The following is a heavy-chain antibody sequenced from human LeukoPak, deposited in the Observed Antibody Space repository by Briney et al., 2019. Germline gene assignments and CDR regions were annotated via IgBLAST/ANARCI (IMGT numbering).Heavy chain of an antibody. Sequence: SETLSLTCAVSGGSINSPKSWSWVRQPPGKGLEWIGDRYHSGGTNYNPSLKSRVTISVDTSKNQFSLELNSVTAADTAVYYCGAYRTLDDAFDIWGQGTLVTVSS. J-gene: IGHJ3*02. CDR3: GAYRTLDDAFDI. CDR1: GGSINSPKS. D-gene: IGHD3-16*01. V-gene: IGHV4-4*02. CDR2: RYHSGGT.